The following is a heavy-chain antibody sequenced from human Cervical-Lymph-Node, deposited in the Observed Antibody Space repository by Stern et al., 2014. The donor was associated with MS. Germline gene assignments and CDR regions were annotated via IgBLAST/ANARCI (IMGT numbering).Heavy chain of an antibody. D-gene: IGHD4-17*01. Sequence: VQLVESGPGLAKPSETLSLTCTVSGGSISNYYWSWIRQPPGKGLEWIGYIYYSGSTNYNPPLKSRSATSVDTSKDQISLNLTPVAAADTGVYYCARRGTTGIDYWGQGTLVTVSS. CDR2: IYYSGST. V-gene: IGHV4-59*08. J-gene: IGHJ4*02. CDR3: ARRGTTGIDY. CDR1: GGSISNYY.